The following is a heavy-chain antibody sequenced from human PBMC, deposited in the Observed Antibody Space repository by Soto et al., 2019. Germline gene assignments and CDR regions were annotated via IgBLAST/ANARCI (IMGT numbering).Heavy chain of an antibody. CDR1: GYTFTSYD. V-gene: IGHV1-8*01. CDR3: EQARIAVAGTGFDY. J-gene: IGHJ4*02. CDR2: MNPNSGNT. D-gene: IGHD6-19*01. Sequence: QVQLVQSGAEVKKPGASVKVSCKASGYTFTSYDINWVRQATGQGLEWMGWMNPNSGNTGYAQKFQGRVTXXRXTXXSTDYMELSSLRSEDTAVYYCEQARIAVAGTGFDYWGQGTLVTVSS.